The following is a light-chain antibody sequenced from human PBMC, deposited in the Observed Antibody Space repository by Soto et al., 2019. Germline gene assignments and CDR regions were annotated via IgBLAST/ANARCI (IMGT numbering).Light chain of an antibody. Sequence: DIQMTQSPSSLSASVGDTVTITCRASRYIVDSLAWYQQKPGKPPNLLIYGASTLHSGVPSRFSGSGSGTEFTLTISSLQPEDVATFYCQKYNSVPQTFGQGTKVDIK. J-gene: IGKJ1*01. CDR1: RYIVDS. CDR3: QKYNSVPQT. V-gene: IGKV1-27*01. CDR2: GAS.